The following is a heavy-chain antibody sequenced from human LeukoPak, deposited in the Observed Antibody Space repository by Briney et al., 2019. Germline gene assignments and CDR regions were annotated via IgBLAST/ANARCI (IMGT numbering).Heavy chain of an antibody. CDR3: ARLPYYYDSSGYYYFSFDY. Sequence: PSETLSLTCAVYGGSFSGYYWSWIRQPPGKGLEWIGEINHSGSTNYNPSLKSRVTISVDTSKNQFFLKLSSVTAADTAVYYCARLPYYYDSSGYYYFSFDYWGQGTLVTVSS. CDR1: GGSFSGYY. J-gene: IGHJ4*02. CDR2: INHSGST. V-gene: IGHV4-34*01. D-gene: IGHD3-22*01.